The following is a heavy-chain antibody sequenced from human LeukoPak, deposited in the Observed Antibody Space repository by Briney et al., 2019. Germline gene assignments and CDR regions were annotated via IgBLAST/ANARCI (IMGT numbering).Heavy chain of an antibody. D-gene: IGHD2-15*01. V-gene: IGHV4-39*07. Sequence: TSSETLSLTCTISGDSITKKNFFWGWIRQPPGKGLEWIVSMSYSGKIYYNPSLKSRVSISIDTSKNQLSLKLNSVTAADTAMYHCARDRDVDDFDYWGRGTLVIVSS. CDR2: MSYSGKI. J-gene: IGHJ4*01. CDR1: GDSITKKNFF. CDR3: ARDRDVDDFDY.